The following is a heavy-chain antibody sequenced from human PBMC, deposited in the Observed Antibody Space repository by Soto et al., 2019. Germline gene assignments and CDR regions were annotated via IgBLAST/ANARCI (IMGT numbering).Heavy chain of an antibody. Sequence: ASVKVSCKASGSTFTSYYMHWVRQAPGQGPEWMGIINPSGGSTSYAQKFQGRVTMTRDTSTSTVYMGLSSLRSEDTAVYYCARGCSGGSCYRLGTSTIYYFDYWGQGTLVTVSS. V-gene: IGHV1-46*01. J-gene: IGHJ4*02. CDR3: ARGCSGGSCYRLGTSTIYYFDY. D-gene: IGHD2-15*01. CDR1: GSTFTSYY. CDR2: INPSGGST.